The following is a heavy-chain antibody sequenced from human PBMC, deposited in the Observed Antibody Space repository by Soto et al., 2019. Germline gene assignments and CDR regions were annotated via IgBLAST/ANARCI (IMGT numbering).Heavy chain of an antibody. Sequence: PWGSLRPSCAAPGFTFNSYAMDWVRQGPGEGVELGSAISCSGGSTYYADSVKGRVTISRDNSKKTLYLQMNSLRAEDTAVYYCAKWGRAAAGKTIEYWGQGNLVTVSS. D-gene: IGHD6-13*01. CDR1: GFTFNSYA. J-gene: IGHJ4*02. CDR2: ISCSGGST. CDR3: AKWGRAAAGKTIEY. V-gene: IGHV3-23*01.